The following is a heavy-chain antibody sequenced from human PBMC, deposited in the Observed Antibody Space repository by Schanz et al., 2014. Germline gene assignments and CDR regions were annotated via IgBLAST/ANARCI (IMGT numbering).Heavy chain of an antibody. V-gene: IGHV3-23*04. CDR3: ARDLWLASWD. CDR2: ISWNGGFI. Sequence: EVQLVESGGGLVQPGGSLRLSCAASGFTFSTYAMNWVRQAPGKGLEWVSGISWNGGFIAYGDAVKGRFTISRDNAKNSLYLQMNSLRAEDTAVYYCARDLWLASWDWGQGTLVTVSS. D-gene: IGHD6-19*01. J-gene: IGHJ4*02. CDR1: GFTFSTYA.